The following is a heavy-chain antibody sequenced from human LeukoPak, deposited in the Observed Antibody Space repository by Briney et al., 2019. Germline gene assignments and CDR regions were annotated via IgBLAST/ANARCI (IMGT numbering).Heavy chain of an antibody. CDR3: AREGAIVVVPAAPRAFDY. CDR2: ISYDGSNK. Sequence: GGSLRLSSAASGFTFSSYAMHWVRQAPGKGLEWVAVISYDGSNKYYADSVKGRFTISRDNSKNTLYLQMNSLRAEDTAVYYCAREGAIVVVPAAPRAFDYWGQGTLVTVSS. J-gene: IGHJ4*02. D-gene: IGHD2-2*01. V-gene: IGHV3-30-3*01. CDR1: GFTFSSYA.